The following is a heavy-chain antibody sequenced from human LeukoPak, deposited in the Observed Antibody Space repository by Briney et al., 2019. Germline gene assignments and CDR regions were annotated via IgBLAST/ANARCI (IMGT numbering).Heavy chain of an antibody. V-gene: IGHV3-74*01. Sequence: GGSVRLSCAASGFTFSSYNMNWVHQAPGTGLEWVSRIKTDGSIADYADSVKGRFTISRDNAKNSLYLQMDSLRVEDTAVYYCARDPYSGNYGAYYYYYMDVWGKGTTVTISS. CDR1: GFTFSSYN. CDR3: ARDPYSGNYGAYYYYYMDV. CDR2: IKTDGSIA. J-gene: IGHJ6*03. D-gene: IGHD1-26*01.